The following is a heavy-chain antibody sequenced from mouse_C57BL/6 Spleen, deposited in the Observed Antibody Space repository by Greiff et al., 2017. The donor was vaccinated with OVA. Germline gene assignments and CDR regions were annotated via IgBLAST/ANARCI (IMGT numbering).Heavy chain of an antibody. CDR2: IYPRSGNT. D-gene: IGHD2-3*01. Sequence: QVQLQQSGAELARPGASVKLSCKASGYTFTSYGISWVKQRTGQGLEWIGEIYPRSGNTYYNEKFKGKATLTADKSSSTAYMELRSLTSEDSAVYFCARSSSDGYYSAWFAYWGQGTLVTVSA. J-gene: IGHJ3*01. CDR1: GYTFTSYG. V-gene: IGHV1-81*01. CDR3: ARSSSDGYYSAWFAY.